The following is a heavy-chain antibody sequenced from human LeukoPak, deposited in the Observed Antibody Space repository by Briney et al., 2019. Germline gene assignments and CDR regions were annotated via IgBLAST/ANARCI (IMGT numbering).Heavy chain of an antibody. D-gene: IGHD3-10*01. Sequence: PGGSLRLSCVASGFSFSSYAMHWVRQVPGKGLEWVAVLSYDGYHEYYADSVKGRFIISRDNSKNTLYLQMNSLRAEDTAVYYCASDGSHGSGTYNWGQGTLVTVSS. CDR1: GFSFSSYA. CDR2: LSYDGYHE. CDR3: ASDGSHGSGTYN. V-gene: IGHV3-30-3*01. J-gene: IGHJ4*02.